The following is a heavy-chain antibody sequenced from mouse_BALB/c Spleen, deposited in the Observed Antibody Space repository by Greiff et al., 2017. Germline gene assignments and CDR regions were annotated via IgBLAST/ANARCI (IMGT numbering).Heavy chain of an antibody. CDR2: ILPGSGST. CDR1: GYTFSSYW. CDR3: ARGGLLTPFAY. V-gene: IGHV1-9*01. Sequence: QVQLQQSGAELMKPGASVKISCKATGYTFSSYWIEWVKQRPGHGLEWIGEILPGSGSTNYNEKFKGKATFTADTSSNTAYMQLSSLTSEDSAVYYCARGGLLTPFAYWGQGTLVTVSA. J-gene: IGHJ3*01. D-gene: IGHD2-3*01.